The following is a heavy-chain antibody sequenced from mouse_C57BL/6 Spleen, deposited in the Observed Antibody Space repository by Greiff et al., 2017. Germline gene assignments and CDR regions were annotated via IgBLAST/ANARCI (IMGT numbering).Heavy chain of an antibody. CDR3: TRGDSAFDY. Sequence: VQLQQSGTVLARPGASVKMSCKTSGYTFTSYWMHWVKQRPGQGLEWIGAIYPGNSDTSYNQKFKGKATLTAVTSASTAYMELSSLTNEDSAVYYGTRGDSAFDYWGKGTTLTVAS. V-gene: IGHV1-5*01. CDR1: GYTFTSYW. CDR2: IYPGNSDT. J-gene: IGHJ2*01.